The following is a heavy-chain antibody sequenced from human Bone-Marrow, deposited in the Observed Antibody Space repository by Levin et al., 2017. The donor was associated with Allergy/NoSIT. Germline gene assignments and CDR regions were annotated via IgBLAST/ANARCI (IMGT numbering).Heavy chain of an antibody. Sequence: GESLKISCAASGFTFSSYEMNWVRQAPGKGLEWVSYISSSGSTIYYADSVKGRFTISRDNAKNSLYLQMNSLRAEDTAVYYCARDSLGITMVRANYGMDVWGQGTTVTVSS. CDR1: GFTFSSYE. D-gene: IGHD3-10*01. CDR2: ISSSGSTI. J-gene: IGHJ6*02. CDR3: ARDSLGITMVRANYGMDV. V-gene: IGHV3-48*03.